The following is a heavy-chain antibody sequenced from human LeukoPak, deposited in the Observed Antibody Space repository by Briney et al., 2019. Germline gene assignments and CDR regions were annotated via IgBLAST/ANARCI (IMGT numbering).Heavy chain of an antibody. CDR1: GYIFINYG. Sequence: ASVKVSCKASGYIFINYGINWVRQAPGQGLEWMGWISAKNGDANYAQSLQGRVTMTTDTSTRTAYMELRSLRFDDTAVYYCARGGSVKGIDYWGQGTLVTVSS. CDR3: ARGGSVKGIDY. CDR2: ISAKNGDA. V-gene: IGHV1-18*01. J-gene: IGHJ4*02.